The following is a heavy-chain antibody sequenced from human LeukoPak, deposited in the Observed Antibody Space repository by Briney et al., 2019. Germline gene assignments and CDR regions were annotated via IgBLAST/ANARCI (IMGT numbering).Heavy chain of an antibody. V-gene: IGHV4-4*07. CDR2: IYSSGST. J-gene: IGHJ4*02. D-gene: IGHD6-19*01. CDR3: AVRIAVTGKYYFAY. CDR1: GGSISIYY. Sequence: SETLSLTCTVSGGSISIYYWSWIRQFAGKGLEWIGRIYSSGSTNYNPSLKSRVTMSVDTSKNQCSLNLSSLTAADTAVYYCAVRIAVTGKYYFAYWGQGTLVTVSS.